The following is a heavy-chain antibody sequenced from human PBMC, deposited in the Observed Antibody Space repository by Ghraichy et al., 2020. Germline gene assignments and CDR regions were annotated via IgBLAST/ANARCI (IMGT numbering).Heavy chain of an antibody. D-gene: IGHD3-22*01. CDR3: AREGDYYDSSGYH. CDR2: ISSSGAT. Sequence: SETLSLTYTVSGASIRSDDYYWSWIRQHPGKGLEWIGHISSSGATSYNPSLRSRVTIAIDTSENRFSMKLSSVTLADTAVYYCAREGDYYDSSGYHWGQGALVTVSS. V-gene: IGHV4-31*03. CDR1: GASIRSDDYY. J-gene: IGHJ4*02.